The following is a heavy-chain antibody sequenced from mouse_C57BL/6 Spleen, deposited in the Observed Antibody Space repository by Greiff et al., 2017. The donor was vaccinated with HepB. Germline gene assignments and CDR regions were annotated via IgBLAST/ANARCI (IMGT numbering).Heavy chain of an antibody. Sequence: VQVVESGAELVRPGTSVKVSCKASGYAFTNYLIEWVKQRPGQGLEWIGVINPGSGGTNYNEKFKGKATLTADKSSSTAYMQLSSLTSEDSAVYFCARDYGSSYKFAYWGQGTLVTVSA. CDR1: GYAFTNYL. CDR3: ARDYGSSYKFAY. V-gene: IGHV1-54*01. D-gene: IGHD1-1*01. CDR2: INPGSGGT. J-gene: IGHJ3*01.